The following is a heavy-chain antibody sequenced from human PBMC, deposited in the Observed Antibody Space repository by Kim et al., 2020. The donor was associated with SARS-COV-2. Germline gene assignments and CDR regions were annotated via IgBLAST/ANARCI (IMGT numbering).Heavy chain of an antibody. CDR1: GGSISSGGYY. V-gene: IGHV4-31*03. J-gene: IGHJ5*02. D-gene: IGHD3-10*01. Sequence: SEILSLTCTVSGGSISSGGYYWSWIRQHPGKGLEWIGYIYYSGSTYYNPSLKSRVTISVDTSKNQFSLKLSSVTAADTAVYYCARSLTYYYGSGGFDPWGQGTLVTVSS. CDR2: IYYSGST. CDR3: ARSLTYYYGSGGFDP.